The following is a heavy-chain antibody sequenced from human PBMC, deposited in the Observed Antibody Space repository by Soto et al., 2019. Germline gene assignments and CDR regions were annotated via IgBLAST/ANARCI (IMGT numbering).Heavy chain of an antibody. Sequence: PGGSLRLSCVASGFPFSNYAMNWVRQAPGRGPEWVSGIDTSGGVTKYADSVKGRFTISRDNAKNSLYLQMNSLRAEDTAVYYCARDSGYFDSGDYFDYWGQGTLVTVSS. CDR2: IDTSGGVT. V-gene: IGHV3-23*01. CDR3: ARDSGYFDSGDYFDY. CDR1: GFPFSNYA. D-gene: IGHD3-9*01. J-gene: IGHJ4*02.